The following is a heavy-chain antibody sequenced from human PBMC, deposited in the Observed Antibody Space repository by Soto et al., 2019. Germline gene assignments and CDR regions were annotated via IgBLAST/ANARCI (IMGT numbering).Heavy chain of an antibody. CDR1: GVSFTIYA. V-gene: IGHV3-30-3*01. Sequence: HGVSLGLACAACGVSFTIYAMHVACQAQGKGLEWVAVISYDGSNEYYADSVKGRFTISRDTSKNTLYLQMNSLRAEDTAVYYCAREGPTSSSSEFDYWGPGTLVTVSS. D-gene: IGHD6-6*01. CDR2: ISYDGSNE. J-gene: IGHJ4*02. CDR3: AREGPTSSSSEFDY.